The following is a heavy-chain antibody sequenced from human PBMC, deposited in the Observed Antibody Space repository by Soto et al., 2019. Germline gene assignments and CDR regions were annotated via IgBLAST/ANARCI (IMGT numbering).Heavy chain of an antibody. D-gene: IGHD4-17*01. V-gene: IGHV4-30-2*01. CDR3: ARAVTTVGDLIDY. Sequence: SETLSLTCAFSGGSISSGGYSWSWIRQPPGKGLEWIGYIYHSGSTYYNPSLKSRVTISVDRSKNQFSLKLSSVTAADTAVYYCARAVTTVGDLIDYWGQGTLVTVSS. CDR1: GGSISSGGYS. J-gene: IGHJ4*02. CDR2: IYHSGST.